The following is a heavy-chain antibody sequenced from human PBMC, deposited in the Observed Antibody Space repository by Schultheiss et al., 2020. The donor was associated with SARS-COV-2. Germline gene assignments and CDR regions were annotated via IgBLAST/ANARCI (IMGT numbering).Heavy chain of an antibody. J-gene: IGHJ3*02. CDR1: GFTFSSYA. V-gene: IGHV3-23*01. CDR3: ARDGRYYDSSGQLDAFDN. D-gene: IGHD3-22*01. CDR2: ISGSGGST. Sequence: GGSLRLSCAASGFTFSSYAMSWVRQAPGKGLEWVSAISGSGGSTYYADSVKGRFTISRDNSKNTLYLQMNSLRAEDTAVYYCARDGRYYDSSGQLDAFDNWGQGTMVSVAS.